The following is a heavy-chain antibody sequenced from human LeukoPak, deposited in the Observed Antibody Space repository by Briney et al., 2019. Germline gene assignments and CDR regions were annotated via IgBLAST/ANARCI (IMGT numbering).Heavy chain of an antibody. D-gene: IGHD3-3*01. Sequence: ASVTVSCEASGYTFTGYYMHWVRQAPGQGLEWMGRINPNSGGTNYAQKFQGRVTMTRDTSISTAYMELSRLRSDDTAVYYCAREGLEERAFDYWGQGTLVTVSS. CDR2: INPNSGGT. CDR3: AREGLEERAFDY. V-gene: IGHV1-2*06. J-gene: IGHJ4*02. CDR1: GYTFTGYY.